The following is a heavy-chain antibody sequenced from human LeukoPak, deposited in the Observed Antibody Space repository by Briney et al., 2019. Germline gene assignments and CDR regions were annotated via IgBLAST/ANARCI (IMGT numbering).Heavy chain of an antibody. CDR3: AREHYGGNDY. Sequence: GGSLRLSCVASGFTFSRDTMHWVRQAPGKGLECVSAISPNGGSTYYADSVKGRFSISRDNPKNTLFLQMGSLSAEDMAIYYCAREHYGGNDYWGQGTLVTVSS. J-gene: IGHJ4*02. CDR1: GFTFSRDT. CDR2: ISPNGGST. D-gene: IGHD4-23*01. V-gene: IGHV3-64*02.